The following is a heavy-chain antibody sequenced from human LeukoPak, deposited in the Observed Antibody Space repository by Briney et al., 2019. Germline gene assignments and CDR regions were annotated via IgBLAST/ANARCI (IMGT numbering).Heavy chain of an antibody. V-gene: IGHV4-30-2*01. D-gene: IGHD1-1*01. CDR1: GGSISSGGYS. J-gene: IGHJ3*02. CDR2: IYHSGST. CDR3: ARARDKYNWNDAGAFDI. Sequence: SQTLSLTCAVSGGSISSGGYSWSWIRQPPGKGLEWIGYIYHSGSTYYNPSLKSRVTISVDRSKNQFSLKLSSVTAADTAVYYCARARDKYNWNDAGAFDIWGQGTMVTVSS.